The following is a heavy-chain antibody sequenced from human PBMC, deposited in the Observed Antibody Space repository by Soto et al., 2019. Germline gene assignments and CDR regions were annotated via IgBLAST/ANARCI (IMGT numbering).Heavy chain of an antibody. CDR2: IYYSGST. D-gene: IGHD4-17*01. Sequence: SETLSLTCTVSGGSISSYYWSWIRQPPGKGLEWIGYIYYSGSTNYNPSLKSRVTISVDTSKNQFSLKPSSVTAADTAVYYCARGGTTVTTSGLLGYWGQGTLVTVSS. CDR1: GGSISSYY. CDR3: ARGGTTVTTSGLLGY. J-gene: IGHJ4*02. V-gene: IGHV4-59*01.